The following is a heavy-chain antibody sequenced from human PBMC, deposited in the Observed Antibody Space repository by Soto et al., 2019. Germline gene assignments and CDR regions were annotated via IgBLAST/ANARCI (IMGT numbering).Heavy chain of an antibody. Sequence: EVQLVESGGDLVQPGGSLRLSCAASGFTFSSYWMTWVRQAPGRGLEWVANINKRADSMHYADSVQGRFTVSRDNAKKSLYLQMSSLRAEDTAVYFCARDMSPSDGDLVNDAFDIWGQGTVVTVSS. V-gene: IGHV3-7*01. CDR2: INKRADSM. J-gene: IGHJ3*02. CDR1: GFTFSSYW. D-gene: IGHD6-6*01. CDR3: ARDMSPSDGDLVNDAFDI.